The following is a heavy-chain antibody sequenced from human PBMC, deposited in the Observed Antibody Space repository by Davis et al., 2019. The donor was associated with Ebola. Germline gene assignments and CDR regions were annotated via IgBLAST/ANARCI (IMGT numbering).Heavy chain of an antibody. CDR3: ARGGGLLNFDS. CDR2: IGTAGDT. J-gene: IGHJ4*02. V-gene: IGHV3-13*01. CDR1: GFAISRHD. D-gene: IGHD3-16*01. Sequence: GESLKISCAASGFAISRHDMHWVRQPPGKGLEWVADIGTAGDTYYRGSVKGRFTISRDNAKNSLFLQMNSLGAGDTAFYYCARGGGLLNFDSWGQGTLVTVSS.